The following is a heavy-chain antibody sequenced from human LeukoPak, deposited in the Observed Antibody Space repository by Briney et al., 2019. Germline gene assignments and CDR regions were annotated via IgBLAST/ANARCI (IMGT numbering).Heavy chain of an antibody. CDR2: INHIGTT. CDR3: ARGPFAHDYTDYA. J-gene: IGHJ4*02. CDR1: DGSFSDFY. D-gene: IGHD4-11*01. Sequence: PSETLSLTRAVYDGSFSDFYWSWIRQPPGKGLEWIGEINHIGTTNYNPSFKSRVSISVDTSKNQFSLRLNSVTAADTAVYYCARGPFAHDYTDYAWGQGTLVTVSS. V-gene: IGHV4-34*01.